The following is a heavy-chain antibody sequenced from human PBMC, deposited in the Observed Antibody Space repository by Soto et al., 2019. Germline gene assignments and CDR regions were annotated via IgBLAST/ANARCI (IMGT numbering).Heavy chain of an antibody. CDR1: GSTFSSSW. Sequence: GGSLRLSCGASGSTFSSSWMTWVRQAPGKGLEWVANINLDGSERNYVDSVKGRFTISRDNAKNLLYLQMNSLRAEDTAVYYCARDRAHNFFDYRGQGSSVIVSS. J-gene: IGHJ4*02. CDR3: ARDRAHNFFDY. V-gene: IGHV3-7*05. CDR2: INLDGSER.